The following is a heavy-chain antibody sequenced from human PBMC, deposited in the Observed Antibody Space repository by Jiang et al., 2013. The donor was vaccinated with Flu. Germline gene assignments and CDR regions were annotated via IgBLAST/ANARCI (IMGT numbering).Heavy chain of an antibody. CDR3: ARGGGSGYPPMDV. CDR1: GGSISSYY. CDR2: FYHSGST. D-gene: IGHD5-12*01. J-gene: IGHJ6*02. Sequence: GSGLVKPSETLSLTCTMSGGSISSYYWSWIRQPPGKGLEWIGSFYHSGSTNYSPSLKSRVTISLHTSKNQFSLNLSSVTAADTAVYYCARGGGSGYPPMDVWGQGTTVTVSS. V-gene: IGHV4-59*13.